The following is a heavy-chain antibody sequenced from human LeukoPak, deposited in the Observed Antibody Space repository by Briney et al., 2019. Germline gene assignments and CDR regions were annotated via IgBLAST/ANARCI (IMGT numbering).Heavy chain of an antibody. V-gene: IGHV3-7*01. CDR1: GFNFSSFG. CDR2: IKPDGSEK. J-gene: IGHJ6*02. Sequence: GGSLRLSCAASGFNFSSFGVNWVRQGPGKGLEWVANIKPDGSEKYYVDSVKGRFTISRDNSKNSLYLQMNSLRAEDTAVYYCARDGTRGPFWGQGTTVTVSS. CDR3: ARDGTRGPF. D-gene: IGHD6-13*01.